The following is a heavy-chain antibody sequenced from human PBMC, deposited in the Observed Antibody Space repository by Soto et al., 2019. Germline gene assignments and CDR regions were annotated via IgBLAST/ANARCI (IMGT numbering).Heavy chain of an antibody. CDR3: ARDVSPGSRPLYLYAFDI. D-gene: IGHD3-10*01. V-gene: IGHV3-7*05. CDR2: IKRDGSER. Sequence: EVQLVESGGGLVQPGGSLRLSCEASGFTFSNYWMTWVRQAPGKGLEWVANIKRDGSERSYLDSVRGRFTVSRDNAKDSLFLQMDSLRAEDTALYYCARDVSPGSRPLYLYAFDIWGQGTMVTVSS. J-gene: IGHJ3*02. CDR1: GFTFSNYW.